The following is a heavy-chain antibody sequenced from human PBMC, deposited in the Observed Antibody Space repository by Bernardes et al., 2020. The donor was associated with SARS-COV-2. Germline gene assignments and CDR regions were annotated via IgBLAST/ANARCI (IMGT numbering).Heavy chain of an antibody. V-gene: IGHV3-7*01. CDR3: ARDTGSYSPDYYYYYGMDV. J-gene: IGHJ6*02. D-gene: IGHD3-10*01. CDR1: GFTFSSYW. Sequence: GGSLRLSCAASGFTFSSYWMSWVRQAPGKGLEWVANIKQDGSEKYYVESVKGRFTISRDNAKNSLYLQMNSLRAEDTAVYYCARDTGSYSPDYYYYYGMDVWGPGTTVTVSS. CDR2: IKQDGSEK.